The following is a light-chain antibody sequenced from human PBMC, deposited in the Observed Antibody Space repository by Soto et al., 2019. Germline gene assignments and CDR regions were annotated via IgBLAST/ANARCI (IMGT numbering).Light chain of an antibody. CDR3: QQYDNSLYT. Sequence: EIVLTQSPGTLSLSPGERATLSCRASQSVSSTYLAWYQQKPGQAPRLLIYGASSRATGTPDRFSGSGSGTDFTLTISRLEPEDFAVYYCQQYDNSLYTFGQGTKLEIK. V-gene: IGKV3-20*01. CDR2: GAS. J-gene: IGKJ2*01. CDR1: QSVSSTY.